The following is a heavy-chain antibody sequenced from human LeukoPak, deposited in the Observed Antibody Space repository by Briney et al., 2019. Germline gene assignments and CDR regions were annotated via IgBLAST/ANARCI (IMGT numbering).Heavy chain of an antibody. V-gene: IGHV1-46*01. CDR2: INPSGGTT. J-gene: IGHJ4*02. CDR1: GYTFTSYY. Sequence: ASVKVSCKASGYTFTSYYTHWVRQAPGQGLERMGVINPSGGTTSYAQKFQGRVTMTRDTSTSTVYMELSSLRSDDTAVYYCARGSTPSYYYDSSGHFDYWGQGTLVTVSS. D-gene: IGHD3-22*01. CDR3: ARGSTPSYYYDSSGHFDY.